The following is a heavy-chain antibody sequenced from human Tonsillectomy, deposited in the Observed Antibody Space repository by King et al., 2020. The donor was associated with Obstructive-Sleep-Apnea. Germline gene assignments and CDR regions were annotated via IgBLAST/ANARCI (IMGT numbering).Heavy chain of an antibody. CDR2: IYYSGST. V-gene: IGHV4-59*01. J-gene: IGHJ4*02. CDR3: ARVGYYYDSSGYIREYAADY. D-gene: IGHD3-22*01. CDR1: GGSISSYY. Sequence: VQLQESGPGLVKPSETLSLTCTVSGGSISSYYWSWIRQPPGKGLEWIGYIYYSGSTNYNPSRKSRVTISVDTSKNQFSLKLGSVTAADTAVYYCARVGYYYDSSGYIREYAADYWGQGTLVTVSS.